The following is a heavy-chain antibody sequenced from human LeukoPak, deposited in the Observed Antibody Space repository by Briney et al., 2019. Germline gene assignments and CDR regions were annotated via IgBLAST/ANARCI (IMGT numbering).Heavy chain of an antibody. CDR2: IYYSGST. CDR3: AREDLYYYDSSGYPVYYFDY. J-gene: IGHJ4*02. Sequence: SETLSLTCTVAGGFISSFYWSWIRQPPGKGLEWIGYIYYSGSTNYNRSLKSRVTISVDTSKNQFSLKRSAGTPSDTAVYYCAREDLYYYDSSGYPVYYFDYWGQGTLVTVSA. V-gene: IGHV4-59*01. D-gene: IGHD3-22*01. CDR1: GGFISSFY.